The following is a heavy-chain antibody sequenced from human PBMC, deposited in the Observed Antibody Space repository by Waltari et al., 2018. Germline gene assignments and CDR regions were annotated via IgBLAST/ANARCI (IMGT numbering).Heavy chain of an antibody. V-gene: IGHV3-49*04. Sequence: EVQLVESGGGLVQPGRSLRLSCTTSGFNFVDYFMSWVRQAPGKGCEWISLIGRNADGGTTDYAASVQGRFAISRDDSKSVAYLQMNSLKTEDTAVYYCLKWRDHQFFDHWGQGTLVTVSS. D-gene: IGHD2-8*01. CDR2: IGRNADGGTT. CDR3: LKWRDHQFFDH. J-gene: IGHJ4*02. CDR1: GFNFVDYF.